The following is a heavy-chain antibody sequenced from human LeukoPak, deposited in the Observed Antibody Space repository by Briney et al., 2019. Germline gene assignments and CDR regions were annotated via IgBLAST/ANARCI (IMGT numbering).Heavy chain of an antibody. V-gene: IGHV4-4*02. D-gene: IGHD5-12*01. CDR1: GDSISSNIW. CDR3: ARKDVVTGKFDY. J-gene: IGHJ4*02. Sequence: SETLSLTCAVSGDSISSNIWWSWVRQPPGKGLEWIGEIHDSGSTNYNLSLKSRVTISVDKSRIQFSLKLRSATAADTAVYYCARKDVVTGKFDYWGQGTLVTVSS. CDR2: IHDSGST.